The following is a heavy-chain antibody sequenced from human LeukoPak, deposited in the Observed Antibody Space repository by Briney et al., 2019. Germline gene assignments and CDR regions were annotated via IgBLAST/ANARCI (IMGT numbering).Heavy chain of an antibody. J-gene: IGHJ4*02. CDR2: ISAYNGNT. V-gene: IGHV1-18*01. CDR1: GGTFSSYA. CDR3: ARDHHRRVPLDY. Sequence: ASVKVSCKASGGTFSSYAISWVRQAPGRGLEWMGWISAYNGNTNYAQKLQGRVTMTTDTSTSTAYMELRSLRSDDTAVYYCARDHHRRVPLDYWGQGTLVTVSS.